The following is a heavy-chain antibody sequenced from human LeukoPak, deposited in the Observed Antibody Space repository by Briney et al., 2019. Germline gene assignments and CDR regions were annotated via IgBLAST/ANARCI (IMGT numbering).Heavy chain of an antibody. J-gene: IGHJ6*02. V-gene: IGHV4-4*07. CDR2: IYTSGST. Sequence: SETLSLTCTVSGGSISSYYWSWIRQPAGKGLEWIGRIYTSGSTNYNPSLKSRVTMSVDTSKNQFSLKLSSVTAADTAVYYCARDHPVRERVYYYYGMDVWGQGTTVTVSS. CDR3: ARDHPVRERVYYYYGMDV. CDR1: GGSISSYY. D-gene: IGHD6-13*01.